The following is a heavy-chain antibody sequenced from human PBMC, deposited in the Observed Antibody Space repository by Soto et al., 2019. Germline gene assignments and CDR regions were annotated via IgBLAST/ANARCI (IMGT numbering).Heavy chain of an antibody. CDR2: ISSSSSYI. CDR1: GFTFSSYS. CDR3: ASFLYDFWSGYLGIYGMDV. D-gene: IGHD3-3*01. V-gene: IGHV3-21*01. Sequence: PGWSLRLSCAASGFTFSSYSMNWVRQAPGKGLEWVSSISSSSSYIYYADSVKGRFTISRDNAKNSLYLQMNSLRAEDTAVYYCASFLYDFWSGYLGIYGMDVWGQGTTVTVSS. J-gene: IGHJ6*02.